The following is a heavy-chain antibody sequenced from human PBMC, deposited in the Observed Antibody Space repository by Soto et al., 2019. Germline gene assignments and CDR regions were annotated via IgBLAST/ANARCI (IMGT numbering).Heavy chain of an antibody. J-gene: IGHJ4*02. CDR3: ARRSTGRQYYFDY. CDR1: GGYISSSSYY. V-gene: IGHV4-39*01. Sequence: SETLSLTCTVSGGYISSSSYYWGWIHQPPGKGLEWIGSIYYSGSTYYNPSLKSRVTISVDTSKNQFSLKLSSVTAADTAVYYCARRSTGRQYYFDYWGQGTLVTVSS. D-gene: IGHD4-4*01. CDR2: IYYSGST.